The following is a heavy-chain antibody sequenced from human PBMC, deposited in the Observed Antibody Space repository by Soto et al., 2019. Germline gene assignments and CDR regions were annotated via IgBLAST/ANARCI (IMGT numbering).Heavy chain of an antibody. CDR1: GFTLSSYA. CDR3: AALAAAGTWESEDEGLGRQQYYYYGMDV. J-gene: IGHJ6*02. Sequence: HPGGSLRLSCAASGFTLSSYAMHWARQAPGKGLEWVAVISYDGSNKYYADSVKGRFTISRDNSKNTLYLQMNSLRAEDTAVYYCAALAAAGTWESEDEGLGRQQYYYYGMDVWGQGTTVTVSS. V-gene: IGHV3-30-3*01. CDR2: ISYDGSNK. D-gene: IGHD6-13*01.